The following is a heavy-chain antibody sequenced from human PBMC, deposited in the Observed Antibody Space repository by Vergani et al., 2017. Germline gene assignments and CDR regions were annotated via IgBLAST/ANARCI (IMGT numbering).Heavy chain of an antibody. J-gene: IGHJ4*02. D-gene: IGHD1-26*01. CDR3: ARGYSGSYLDY. V-gene: IGHV4-34*10. Sequence: QVQLQESGPGLVKPSETLSLTCAVYGGSFSGYYWSWIRQPPGKGLEWIGYIYHSGSTYYNPSLKSRVTISVDRSKNQFSLKLSSVTAADTAVYYCARGYSGSYLDYWGQGTLVTVSS. CDR1: GGSFSGYY. CDR2: IYHSGST.